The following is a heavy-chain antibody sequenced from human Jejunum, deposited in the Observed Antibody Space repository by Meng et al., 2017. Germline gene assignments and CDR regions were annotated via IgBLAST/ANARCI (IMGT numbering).Heavy chain of an antibody. V-gene: IGHV1-2*06. Sequence: QVQLVQSGADMKKLGASVKVSCIASGYTFTAYYMHWVRQAPGLGLEWMGRINPNNGATNFAQKFQGRVTMTRDTSINTAFLDLSSLTSDDTAIYYCAREVDYSSLSGRFIAYWGQGALVTVSS. CDR3: AREVDYSSLSGRFIAY. D-gene: IGHD6-19*01. J-gene: IGHJ4*02. CDR2: INPNNGAT. CDR1: GYTFTAYY.